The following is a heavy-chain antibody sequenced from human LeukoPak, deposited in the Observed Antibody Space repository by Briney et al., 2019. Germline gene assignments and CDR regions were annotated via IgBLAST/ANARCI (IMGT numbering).Heavy chain of an antibody. CDR3: ARETPSSSWSLGFAY. CDR2: INPSGGST. Sequence: ASVTVSCKVSGYTLTELSMHWVRQAPAQGLEWMGIINPSGGSTSYAQKFQGRVTMTRDMSTSTVYMELSSLRSEDTAVYYCARETPSSSWSLGFAYWGQGTLVTVSS. D-gene: IGHD6-13*01. CDR1: GYTLTELS. V-gene: IGHV1-46*01. J-gene: IGHJ4*02.